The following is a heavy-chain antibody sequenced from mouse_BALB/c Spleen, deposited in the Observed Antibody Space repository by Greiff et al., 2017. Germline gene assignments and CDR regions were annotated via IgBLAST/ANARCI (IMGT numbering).Heavy chain of an antibody. CDR2: IYPSDSYT. V-gene: IGHV1-69*02. CDR1: GYTFTSYW. Sequence: QVQLQQPGAELVRPGASVKLSCKASGYTFTSYWINWVKQRPGQGLEWIGNIYPSDSYTNYNQKFKDKATLTVDKSSSTAYMQLSSPTSEDSAVYYCKNYGSSYSLDYWGQGTTLTVSS. CDR3: KNYGSSYSLDY. J-gene: IGHJ2*01. D-gene: IGHD1-1*01.